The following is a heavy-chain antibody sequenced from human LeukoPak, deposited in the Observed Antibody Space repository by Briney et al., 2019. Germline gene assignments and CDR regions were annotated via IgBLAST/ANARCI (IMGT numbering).Heavy chain of an antibody. Sequence: GGSLRLSCAASGFTFSNYDMHWVRQDTGEGLEYVSAIGVGGDTYYSGSVKGRFTISRENAENSLYLQMNNLRVEDTAVYYCARVNLYRSDSDYNDAFDIWGQGTMVTVSS. J-gene: IGHJ3*02. V-gene: IGHV3-13*04. D-gene: IGHD4-11*01. CDR1: GFTFSNYD. CDR2: IGVGGDT. CDR3: ARVNLYRSDSDYNDAFDI.